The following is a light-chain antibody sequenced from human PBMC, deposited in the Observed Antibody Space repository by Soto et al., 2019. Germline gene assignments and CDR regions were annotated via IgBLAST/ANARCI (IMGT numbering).Light chain of an antibody. CDR2: SND. V-gene: IGLV1-44*01. CDR1: TSNIGSNT. J-gene: IGLJ1*01. CDR3: ATWADGLSSYV. Sequence: QAVVSQPPSASGTPGQRVTISCSGSTSNIGSNTVSWYQQLPQRAPKLLIFSNDQRPSGVPDRFSGSKSDTSASLAISGLQSEDEAEYFCATWADGLSSYVFGTGTKLTVL.